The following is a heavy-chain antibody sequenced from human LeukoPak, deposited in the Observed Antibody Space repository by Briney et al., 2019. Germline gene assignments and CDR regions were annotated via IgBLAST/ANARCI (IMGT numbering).Heavy chain of an antibody. D-gene: IGHD3-9*01. Sequence: GASVKVSCKASGYTFTSYDINWVRQATGQGLEWMGWMNPNSGNTGYAQKFQGRVTMTRNTSISTAYMELSSLRSEDTAVYYCARGRRTHPTYYDILTGYLTFDYWGQETLVTVSS. CDR2: MNPNSGNT. J-gene: IGHJ4*02. CDR3: ARGRRTHPTYYDILTGYLTFDY. V-gene: IGHV1-8*01. CDR1: GYTFTSYD.